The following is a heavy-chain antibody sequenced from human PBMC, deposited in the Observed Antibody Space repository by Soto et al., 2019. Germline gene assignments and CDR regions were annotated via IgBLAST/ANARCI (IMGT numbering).Heavy chain of an antibody. CDR3: ARRPGGNYDSSGYTSSHYYYYGMDV. V-gene: IGHV4-4*02. CDR2: IYHSGST. CDR1: GGSISSSNW. D-gene: IGHD3-22*01. J-gene: IGHJ6*02. Sequence: SETLSLTCAVSGGSISSSNWWSWVRQPPGKGLEWIGEIYHSGSTNYNPSLKSRVTISVDKSKNQFSLKLSSVTAADTAVYYCARRPGGNYDSSGYTSSHYYYYGMDVWGQGTTVTV.